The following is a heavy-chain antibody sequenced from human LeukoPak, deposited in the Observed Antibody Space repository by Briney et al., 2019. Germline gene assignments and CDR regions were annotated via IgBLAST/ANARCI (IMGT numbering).Heavy chain of an antibody. CDR2: ISGSGGST. J-gene: IGHJ4*02. CDR3: AKRIQSAMATGY. CDR1: GFTFSNSA. D-gene: IGHD5-18*01. V-gene: IGHV3-23*01. Sequence: GGSLRLSCAASGFTFSNSALSWVRQAPGKGLEWVSDISGSGGSTYYADSVKDRFTISRDNSKNTLYLQMNSLRAEDTAVYYCAKRIQSAMATGYWGRGTLVTVSS.